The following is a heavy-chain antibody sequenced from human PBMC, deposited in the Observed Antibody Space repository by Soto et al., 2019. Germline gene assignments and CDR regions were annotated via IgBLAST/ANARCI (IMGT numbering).Heavy chain of an antibody. J-gene: IGHJ4*02. D-gene: IGHD3-3*01. V-gene: IGHV3-30*18. CDR1: GFTFSSYG. CDR3: AKETRLLEWLSPYFDY. CDR2: ISYDGSNK. Sequence: PGGSLRLSCAASGFTFSSYGMHWVRQAPGKGLEWVAVISYDGSNKYYADSVKGRFTISRDNSKNTLYLQMNSLRAEDTAVYYCAKETRLLEWLSPYFDYWGQGTLVTVSS.